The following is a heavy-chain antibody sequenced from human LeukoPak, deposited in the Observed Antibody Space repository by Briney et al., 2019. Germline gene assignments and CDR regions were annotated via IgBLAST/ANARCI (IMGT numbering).Heavy chain of an antibody. Sequence: GGSLRLSCAASGFTVSSYWMSWVRQAPGKGLEWVANIKQDGSEKYYVDSVKGRFTISRDNAKNSLYLQMNSLRAEDTAVYYCASSAALPRGYYYYGMDVWGQGTTVTVSS. CDR1: GFTVSSYW. CDR2: IKQDGSEK. CDR3: ASSAALPRGYYYYGMDV. J-gene: IGHJ6*02. V-gene: IGHV3-7*01. D-gene: IGHD3-10*01.